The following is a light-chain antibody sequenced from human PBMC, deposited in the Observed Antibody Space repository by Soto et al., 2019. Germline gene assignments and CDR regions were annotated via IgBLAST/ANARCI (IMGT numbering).Light chain of an antibody. Sequence: DIQMTQSPSSLSASIGDRVTITCRPSQSTSTYLHWYQQKPGEAPKLLISGASSLQSGIPSRFSGNGSGTEFILSNTSLQREDFAIYFCQQSYSTLNTFGQGTKLEIK. CDR2: GAS. CDR3: QQSYSTLNT. V-gene: IGKV1-39*01. CDR1: QSTSTY. J-gene: IGKJ2*01.